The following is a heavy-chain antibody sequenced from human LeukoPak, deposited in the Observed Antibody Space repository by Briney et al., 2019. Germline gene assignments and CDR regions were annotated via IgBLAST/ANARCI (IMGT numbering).Heavy chain of an antibody. Sequence: SETLSLTCAVYGGSFSGYYWSWIRQPPGKGLEWIGEVNHSGSTNYNPSLKSRVTISVDTSKNQFSLKLSSVTAADTAVYYCARGLGTWFVDYWGQGTLVTVSS. CDR3: ARGLGTWFVDY. CDR2: VNHSGST. CDR1: GGSFSGYY. D-gene: IGHD3-10*01. V-gene: IGHV4-34*01. J-gene: IGHJ4*02.